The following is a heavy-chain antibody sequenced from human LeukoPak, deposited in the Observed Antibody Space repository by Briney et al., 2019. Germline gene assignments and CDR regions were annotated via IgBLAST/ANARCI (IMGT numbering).Heavy chain of an antibody. CDR1: GFTVNNEY. CDR3: VRSVFS. CDR2: IYADGGT. Sequence: GGSLRLSCAASGFTVNNEYMYWVRQAPGRGLECVSLIYADGGTFYTDSVRGRFTISRDNSRNTGDLQMNRPRAEDTAVYFCVRSVFSWGQGTRVTVSS. J-gene: IGHJ5*02. D-gene: IGHD2-8*01. V-gene: IGHV3-66*01.